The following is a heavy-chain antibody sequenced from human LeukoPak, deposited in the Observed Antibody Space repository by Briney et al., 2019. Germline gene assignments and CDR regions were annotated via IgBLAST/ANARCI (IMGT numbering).Heavy chain of an antibody. D-gene: IGHD3-3*01. CDR2: INHSGRT. V-gene: IGHV4-34*01. CDR1: GGSFSDYY. J-gene: IGHJ4*02. CDR3: ARERYCDFWSGYYYFDY. Sequence: PSETLSLTCVVYGGSFSDYYWTWIRQPPGKGLEWIGEINHSGRTNYNPSLKSRVTVSLDTSKNQFSLKLNSVTAADTAVYYCARERYCDFWSGYYYFDYWGQGTLVTVSS.